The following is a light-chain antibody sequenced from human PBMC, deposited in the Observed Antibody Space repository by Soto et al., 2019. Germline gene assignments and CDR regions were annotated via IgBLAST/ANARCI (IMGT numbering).Light chain of an antibody. CDR1: QSVSSN. CDR2: DAS. V-gene: IGKV3-11*01. J-gene: IGKJ4*01. Sequence: EIVLTQSPGTLSLSPGERATLSRRASQSVSSNLAWYQQKPGQAPRLLIYDASNRATGIPARFSGSGSGTDFTLTISSLEPEDFAVYYCQQRSNWPPPTFGGGTKVDIK. CDR3: QQRSNWPPPT.